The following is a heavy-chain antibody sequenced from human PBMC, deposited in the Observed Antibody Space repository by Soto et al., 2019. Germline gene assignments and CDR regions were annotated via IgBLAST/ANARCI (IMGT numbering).Heavy chain of an antibody. CDR1: GFTFSSYG. V-gene: IGHV3-30*18. CDR2: ISYDGSNK. D-gene: IGHD6-19*01. Sequence: QVQLVESGGGVVQPGRSLRLSRAASGFTFSSYGMHWVRQAPGKGLEWVAVISYDGSNKYYADSVKGRFTISRDNSKNTLYLQMNSLRAEDTAVYYCAKGASSGWYGDYWGQGTLVTVSS. J-gene: IGHJ4*02. CDR3: AKGASSGWYGDY.